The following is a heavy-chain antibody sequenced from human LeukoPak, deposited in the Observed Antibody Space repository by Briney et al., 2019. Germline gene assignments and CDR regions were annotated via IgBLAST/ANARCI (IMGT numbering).Heavy chain of an antibody. D-gene: IGHD6-19*01. V-gene: IGHV3-23*01. CDR3: AKDPYSSGPYNWFDP. Sequence: SGGSLRLSCAASGFTFSSYDMTWVRQAPGKGLEWVSAISGSGDDTYYADSIKGRFTISRDNSKYTLYLQMNSLGAEDTAVYYCAKDPYSSGPYNWFDPWGQGTLVTVSS. J-gene: IGHJ5*02. CDR2: ISGSGDDT. CDR1: GFTFSSYD.